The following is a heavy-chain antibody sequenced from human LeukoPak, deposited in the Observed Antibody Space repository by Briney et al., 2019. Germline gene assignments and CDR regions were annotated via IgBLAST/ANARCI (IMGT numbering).Heavy chain of an antibody. J-gene: IGHJ4*02. CDR3: ARLVATISGAKKIDY. Sequence: ASVKVSCKASGYTFTSYGISWVRQAPGQGLEWMGWISAYNGNTNYAQKLQGRVTMTTDTSTSTAYMEQRSLRSDDTAVYYCARLVATISGAKKIDYWGQGTLVTVSS. V-gene: IGHV1-18*01. D-gene: IGHD5-12*01. CDR2: ISAYNGNT. CDR1: GYTFTSYG.